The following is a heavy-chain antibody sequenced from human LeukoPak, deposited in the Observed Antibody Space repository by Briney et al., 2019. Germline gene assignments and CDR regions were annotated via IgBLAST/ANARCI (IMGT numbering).Heavy chain of an antibody. J-gene: IGHJ5*02. CDR1: GFTFSSYW. V-gene: IGHV3-7*03. Sequence: PGGSLRLSCAASGFTFSSYWMSWVRQAPGKGLEWVANIKQDGSEKYYVDSVKGRFTISRDNAKNSLYLQMNSLRAEDTAVYYCARDRGRHSSGYYNWFDPWGQGTLVTVSS. D-gene: IGHD3-22*01. CDR3: ARDRGRHSSGYYNWFDP. CDR2: IKQDGSEK.